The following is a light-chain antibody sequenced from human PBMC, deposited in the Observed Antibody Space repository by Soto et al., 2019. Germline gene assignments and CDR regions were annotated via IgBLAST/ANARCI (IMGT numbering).Light chain of an antibody. V-gene: IGKV3-11*01. CDR3: QHYNNWPPIT. Sequence: EIVLTQSPATLSLSPGERATLSCRASQSVSRYLAWYQQKPGQAPRLLIYDASNRATGIPARFSGSGSGTDFTLTISSLQSEDFAVYYCQHYNNWPPITFGQGTRLEIK. J-gene: IGKJ5*01. CDR1: QSVSRY. CDR2: DAS.